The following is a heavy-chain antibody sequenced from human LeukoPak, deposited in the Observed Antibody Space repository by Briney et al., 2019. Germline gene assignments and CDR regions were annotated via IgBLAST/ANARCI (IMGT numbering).Heavy chain of an antibody. CDR3: AREQYYDILAGSYPGLDY. J-gene: IGHJ4*02. CDR1: GFTFSDYY. CDR2: ISSSGSTI. V-gene: IGHV3-11*01. D-gene: IGHD3-9*01. Sequence: GGSLRLSCAASGFTFSDYYMSWIRQAPGKGLEWVSYISSSGSTIYYADSVKGRFTISRDNAKSSLYLQMNSLRAEDTAVYYCAREQYYDILAGSYPGLDYWGQGTLVTVSS.